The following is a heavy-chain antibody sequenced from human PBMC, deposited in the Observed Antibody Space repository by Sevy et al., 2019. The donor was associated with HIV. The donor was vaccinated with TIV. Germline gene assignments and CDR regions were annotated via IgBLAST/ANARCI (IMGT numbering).Heavy chain of an antibody. CDR2: ISSYNGNT. D-gene: IGHD4-17*01. CDR3: ASALYGDYRVSAFDI. V-gene: IGHV1-18*04. CDR1: GYTFTSYG. J-gene: IGHJ3*02. Sequence: ASVKVSCKASGYTFTSYGISWVRQAPGQGLEWMGWISSYNGNTNYAQKLQGRVTMTTDTSTSTAYMELRSLRSDDTAVYYCASALYGDYRVSAFDIWGQGTMVTVSS.